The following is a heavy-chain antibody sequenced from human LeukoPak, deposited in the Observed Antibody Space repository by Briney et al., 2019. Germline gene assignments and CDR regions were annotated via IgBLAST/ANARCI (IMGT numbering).Heavy chain of an antibody. CDR2: ISGSGGST. D-gene: IGHD4-17*01. J-gene: IGHJ4*02. CDR1: GFTFSSYA. Sequence: GGSLRLSCAASGFTFSSYAMSWVRQAPGKGLEWVSAISGSGGSTYYADSVKGRFTISRDNSKNTLYLQMNSLRAEDTAVYYCARGFYGDYRWDFDYWGQGTLVTVSS. CDR3: ARGFYGDYRWDFDY. V-gene: IGHV3-23*01.